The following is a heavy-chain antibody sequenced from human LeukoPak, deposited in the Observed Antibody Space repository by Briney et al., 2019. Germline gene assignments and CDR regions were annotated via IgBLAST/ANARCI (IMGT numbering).Heavy chain of an antibody. CDR3: ARYSRAWSSPRIAAAVYWFDP. D-gene: IGHD6-13*01. J-gene: IGHJ5*02. Sequence: SETLSLTCAVYGGSFSGYYWSWIRQPPGKGLEWIGEINHSGSTNYNPSLKSRVTISVDTSKNQFSLKLSSVTAADTAVYYCARYSRAWSSPRIAAAVYWFDPWGQGTLVTVSS. CDR1: GGSFSGYY. V-gene: IGHV4-34*01. CDR2: INHSGST.